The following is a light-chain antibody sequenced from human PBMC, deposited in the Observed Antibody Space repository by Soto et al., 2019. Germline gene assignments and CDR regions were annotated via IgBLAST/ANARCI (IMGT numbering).Light chain of an antibody. CDR3: QQYGNSPYT. V-gene: IGKV3-20*01. J-gene: IGKJ2*01. CDR2: GAS. Sequence: EIVLTQSPGTLSLSPGERVTLSCRASQSVSSNYLARYQQKPGQAPRLLIYGASSRATGIPDRFSGSGSGTDFTLTISRLEPEDFAVYYCQQYGNSPYTFGQGTKLEIK. CDR1: QSVSSNY.